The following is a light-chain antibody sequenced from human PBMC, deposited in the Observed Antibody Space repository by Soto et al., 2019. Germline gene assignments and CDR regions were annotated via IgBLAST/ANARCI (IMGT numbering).Light chain of an antibody. V-gene: IGKV1-5*01. J-gene: IGKJ1*01. Sequence: DIQMTQSPSTLSASVGDRVTVTCRASQTIDTWLAWYQQKPGKAPKLLIQDASNLESGVPSRFSGSGSGTEFTLTISSLQPDDFATYYCQQYHDYRRTFGQGTDVEIK. CDR2: DAS. CDR1: QTIDTW. CDR3: QQYHDYRRT.